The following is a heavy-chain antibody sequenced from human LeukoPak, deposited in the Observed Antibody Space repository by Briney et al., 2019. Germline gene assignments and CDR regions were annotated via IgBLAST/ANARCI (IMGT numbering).Heavy chain of an antibody. CDR1: GFTFSGYD. CDR2: TSSSSSTI. Sequence: GGSLRLSCAASGFTFSGYDMSWVRQAPGKGLEWVSYTSSSSSTIYYADSVKSRFTISRDNAKNSLYLQMNSLRAEDTAVYYCAKSQWFGELLVLLDYWGQGTLVTVSS. CDR3: AKSQWFGELLVLLDY. J-gene: IGHJ4*02. V-gene: IGHV3-48*04. D-gene: IGHD3-10*01.